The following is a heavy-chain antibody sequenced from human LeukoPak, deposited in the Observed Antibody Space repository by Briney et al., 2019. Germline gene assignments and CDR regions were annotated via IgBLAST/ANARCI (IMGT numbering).Heavy chain of an antibody. CDR1: GFTFSSHA. V-gene: IGHV3-30*04. Sequence: GGSLSLSCAASGFTFSSHAMHWVRQAPGKGLEWVAVISHDGSNKYYADSVKGRFTISRDNSKNTVYLQMNSLRAEDTAVYYCATESPQAYYFDYWGQGTLVTVSS. CDR3: ATESPQAYYFDY. CDR2: ISHDGSNK. J-gene: IGHJ4*02.